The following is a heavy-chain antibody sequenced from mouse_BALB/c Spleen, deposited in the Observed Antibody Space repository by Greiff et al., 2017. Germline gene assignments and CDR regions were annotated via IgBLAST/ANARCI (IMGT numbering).Heavy chain of an antibody. D-gene: IGHD1-1*01. CDR2: IYPYNGGT. Sequence: EVQLQQSGPELVKPGASVKISCKASGYTFTDYNMHWVKQSHGKSLEWIGYIYPYNGGTGYNQKFKSKATLTVDNSSSTAYMELRSLTSEDSAVYYCARGRDIYYGGEYYYYAMDYWGQGTSVTVSS. CDR1: GYTFTDYN. J-gene: IGHJ4*01. CDR3: ARGRDIYYGGEYYYYAMDY. V-gene: IGHV1S29*02.